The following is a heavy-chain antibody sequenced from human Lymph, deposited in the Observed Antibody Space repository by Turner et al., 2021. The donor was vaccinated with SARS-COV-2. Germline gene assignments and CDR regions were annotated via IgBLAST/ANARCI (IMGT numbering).Heavy chain of an antibody. D-gene: IGHD5-18*01. Sequence: QVQLQESGPGLVKPSETLSLPCPVSGGSVTSSSYYWGWIRQPPGKGLEWVGNIYSSGSTYYNPSLKIRVTISVDTSKNQFSLKLSSVTAADTAVYYCSRQGWLRGYFDYLSQGTLVTVSS. J-gene: IGHJ4*02. CDR1: GGSVTSSSYY. CDR2: IYSSGST. CDR3: SRQGWLRGYFDY. V-gene: IGHV4-39*01.